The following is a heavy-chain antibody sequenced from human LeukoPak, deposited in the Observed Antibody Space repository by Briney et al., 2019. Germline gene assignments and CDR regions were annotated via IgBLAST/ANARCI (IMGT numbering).Heavy chain of an antibody. V-gene: IGHV3-7*01. J-gene: IGHJ5*01. CDR3: AKEGAYPIITYDS. D-gene: IGHD3-10*01. CDR2: IKRDGNEK. CDR1: GFTFSRYW. Sequence: GGSLRLSCAASGFTFSRYWMNWVRQAPRKGLEWVANIKRDGNEKNYVDSVKGRFSISRDNAKNSLYLQMDSLRAEDTAVYYCAKEGAYPIITYDSWGQGALVTVSS.